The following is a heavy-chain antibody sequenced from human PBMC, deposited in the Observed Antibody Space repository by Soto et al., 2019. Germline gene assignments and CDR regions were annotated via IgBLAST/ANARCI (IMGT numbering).Heavy chain of an antibody. CDR3: ATSMRHTLNP. CDR2: INQDGSDQ. V-gene: IGHV3-7*01. Sequence: ESGGGLVQPGGSLRLSCAASGFTFSSHWMTWVRQVPGKGLEWVANINQDGSDQYYVDSVKGRFTISRDNAKNSLCLHINSLRVEDTAVYYCATSMRHTLNPWGQGTLVTVSS. J-gene: IGHJ5*02. D-gene: IGHD2-8*01. CDR1: GFTFSSHW.